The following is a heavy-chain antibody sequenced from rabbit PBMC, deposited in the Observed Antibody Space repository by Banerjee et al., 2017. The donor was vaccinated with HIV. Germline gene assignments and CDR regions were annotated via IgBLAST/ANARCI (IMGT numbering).Heavy chain of an antibody. CDR1: GFSFSRGYD. J-gene: IGHJ4*01. CDR3: ASGYSDVYFSL. V-gene: IGHV1S45*01. D-gene: IGHD1-1*01. Sequence: QEQLVESGGGLVQPEGSLTLTCKASGFSFSRGYDMCWVRQAPGRGLEWIGCINAGSSGTTQYASWAKGRFTISKASSTTVTLHLTSLTAADTATYFCASGYSDVYFSLWGPGTLVTVS. CDR2: INAGSSGTT.